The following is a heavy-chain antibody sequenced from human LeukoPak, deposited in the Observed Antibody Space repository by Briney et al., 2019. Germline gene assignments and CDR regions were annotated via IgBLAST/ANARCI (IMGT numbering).Heavy chain of an antibody. CDR1: GFSFKDYA. Sequence: GGSLRLSCATSGFSFKDYAMTWVRQAPGEGLEWVSSITAKTSSAYYADSVRGRFTVSRDNSKNTLGLQMNSLRAEDTATYYCTKDGGLLLTSDYVWGPDYWGQGTLVAVSS. CDR2: ITAKTSSA. D-gene: IGHD3-10*02. CDR3: TKDGGLLLTSDYVWGPDY. J-gene: IGHJ4*02. V-gene: IGHV3-23*01.